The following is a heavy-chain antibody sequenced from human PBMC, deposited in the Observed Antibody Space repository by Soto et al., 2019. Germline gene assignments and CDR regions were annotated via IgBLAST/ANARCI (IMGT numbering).Heavy chain of an antibody. V-gene: IGHV1-3*04. CDR2: INTANGDT. Sequence: QIQLVQSGAEMKKPGASVKVSCKASGYTFTNYAMHWVRQAPGQRLEWMGRINTANGDTIYSQNFQCRVTITRDTSASTVYLELSSLRFEDTAVYYCGRGQATFDPWGQGTLVTVSS. J-gene: IGHJ5*02. CDR1: GYTFTNYA. CDR3: GRGQATFDP.